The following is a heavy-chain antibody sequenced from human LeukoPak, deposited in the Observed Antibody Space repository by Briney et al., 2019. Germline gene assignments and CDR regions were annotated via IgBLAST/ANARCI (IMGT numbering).Heavy chain of an antibody. CDR3: TTDLAAYPIDY. J-gene: IGHJ4*02. Sequence: PGGSLRLSCAASGFTFSNAWMSWVRQAPGKGLEWVGRIKNKTDGGTTDYAAPVKGRFTISRDDSKNTLYLQMNSLKTEDTAAYYCTTDLAAYPIDYWGQGTLVTVSS. CDR2: IKNKTDGGTT. D-gene: IGHD3-16*01. V-gene: IGHV3-15*01. CDR1: GFTFSNAW.